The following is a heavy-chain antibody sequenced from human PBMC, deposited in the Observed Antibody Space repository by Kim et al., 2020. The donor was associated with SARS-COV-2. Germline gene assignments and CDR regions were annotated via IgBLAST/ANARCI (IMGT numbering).Heavy chain of an antibody. J-gene: IGHJ4*02. Sequence: GTTIYYADSVKGRFTISRDNAKNSLYRQINSLRAEDTAVYYCARDWYLDYWGQGTLVTVSS. CDR2: GTTI. CDR3: ARDWYLDY. V-gene: IGHV3-11*01.